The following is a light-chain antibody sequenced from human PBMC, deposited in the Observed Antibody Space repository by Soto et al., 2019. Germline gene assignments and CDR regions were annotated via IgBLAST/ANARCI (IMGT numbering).Light chain of an antibody. CDR3: QHWTDYSWT. Sequence: DIHMTQSPSTLSASVGDRVTITCRASQSLTMWLALYQQKPGKAPNLLIYKTSSLESGVPSRFSGSGSGTEFTLTISSLQPDDFATYYCQHWTDYSWTFGQGTKLEVK. CDR1: QSLTMW. CDR2: KTS. V-gene: IGKV1-5*03. J-gene: IGKJ1*01.